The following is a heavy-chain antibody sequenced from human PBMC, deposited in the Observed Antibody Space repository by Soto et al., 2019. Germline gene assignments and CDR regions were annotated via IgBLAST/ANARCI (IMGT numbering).Heavy chain of an antibody. V-gene: IGHV3-7*03. CDR1: GFTVNIYG. CDR2: IKMDGSET. CDR3: ARDPVEYIGCDY. J-gene: IGHJ4*02. Sequence: AGSLGLSCAASGFTVNIYGVSWICQAPGMGPEWVANIKMDGSETFYVDSVEGRFTISRDNAKNSLYLQMHSLRVEDTAVYYCARDPVEYIGCDYWGRGTLVTVSS. D-gene: IGHD5-18*01.